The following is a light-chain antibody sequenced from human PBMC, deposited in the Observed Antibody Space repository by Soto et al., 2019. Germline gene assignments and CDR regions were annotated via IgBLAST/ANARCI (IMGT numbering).Light chain of an antibody. CDR2: DAS. V-gene: IGKV3-20*01. J-gene: IGKJ2*01. Sequence: EIVLTQSPGTLSLSPGERATLSCRASQTISSNHLAWYQQKPGQAPRLLISDASGSATGIPDRFSGGGSGTDFTLTIIRLEPEDFAVYYCQHYGGSPPNTFGQGTKLELK. CDR3: QHYGGSPPNT. CDR1: QTISSNH.